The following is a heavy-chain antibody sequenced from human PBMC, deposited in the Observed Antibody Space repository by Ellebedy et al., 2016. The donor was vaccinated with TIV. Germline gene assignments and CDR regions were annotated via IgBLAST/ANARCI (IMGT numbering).Heavy chain of an antibody. CDR3: PRVGVATVTDWFDP. V-gene: IGHV4-39*07. Sequence: MPSETLSLTCTVSGGSISSSSYYWGRIRQPPGKGLEWIGSIHYSGSTYYNPSPKSRVTISLDTSKNQFSLKLSSVTAADTAVYYCPRVGVATVTDWFDPWGQGTLVTVSS. CDR2: IHYSGST. CDR1: GGSISSSSYY. J-gene: IGHJ5*02. D-gene: IGHD4-17*01.